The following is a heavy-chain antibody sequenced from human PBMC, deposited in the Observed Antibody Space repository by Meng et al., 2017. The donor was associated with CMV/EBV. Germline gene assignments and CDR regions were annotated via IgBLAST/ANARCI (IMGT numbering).Heavy chain of an antibody. V-gene: IGHV3-30*02. CDR2: IRYDGSNK. CDR1: GFTFSSYG. D-gene: IGHD3-3*01. CDR3: AKDVSGIGDFWSCYSVYYGMDV. Sequence: GESLKISCAASGFTFSSYGMHWVRQAPGKGLEWVAFIRYDGSNKYYADSVKGRFTISRDNSKNTLYLQMNSLRAEDTAVYYCAKDVSGIGDFWSCYSVYYGMDVWGQGTTVTVSS. J-gene: IGHJ6*02.